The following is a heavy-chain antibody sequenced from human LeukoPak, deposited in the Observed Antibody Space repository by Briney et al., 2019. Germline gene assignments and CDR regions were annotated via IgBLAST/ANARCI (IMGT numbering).Heavy chain of an antibody. V-gene: IGHV1-2*02. CDR2: INPNSGGT. Sequence: ASVKVSCKASGYTFTSYGISWVRQAPGQGLEWMGWINPNSGGTNYAQKFQGRVTMTRDTSISTAYMELSRLRSDDTAVYYCARGHSSSWYSLPGYWGQGTLVTFSS. D-gene: IGHD6-13*01. J-gene: IGHJ4*02. CDR1: GYTFTSYG. CDR3: ARGHSSSWYSLPGY.